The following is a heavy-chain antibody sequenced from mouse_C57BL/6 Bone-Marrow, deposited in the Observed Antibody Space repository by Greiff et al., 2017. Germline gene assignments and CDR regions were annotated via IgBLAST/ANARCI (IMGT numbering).Heavy chain of an antibody. D-gene: IGHD1-1*01. Sequence: VQLQQPGAELVKPGASVKLSCKASGYTFTSYWMHWVKQRPGQGLEWIGMIHPNSGSTNYNEKFKSKATLTVDKTSSTAYMQLSSLTSEDSSVYSCAGPAYGSRPLFAYWGQGTLVTVSA. V-gene: IGHV1-64*01. CDR2: IHPNSGST. J-gene: IGHJ3*01. CDR3: AGPAYGSRPLFAY. CDR1: GYTFTSYW.